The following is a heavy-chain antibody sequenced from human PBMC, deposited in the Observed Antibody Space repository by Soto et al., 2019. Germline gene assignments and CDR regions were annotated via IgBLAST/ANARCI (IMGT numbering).Heavy chain of an antibody. D-gene: IGHD2-8*01. CDR1: GGSISSGGYY. J-gene: IGHJ4*02. V-gene: IGHV4-31*03. CDR2: IYYSGST. CDR3: AREGYCTNGVCYPRSGYFDY. Sequence: SETLSLTCTVSGGSISSGGYYWSWIRQHPGKGLEWIGYIYYSGSTYYNPSLKSRVTISVDTSKNQFSLKLSSVTAADTAVYYCAREGYCTNGVCYPRSGYFDYWGQGTLVTVSS.